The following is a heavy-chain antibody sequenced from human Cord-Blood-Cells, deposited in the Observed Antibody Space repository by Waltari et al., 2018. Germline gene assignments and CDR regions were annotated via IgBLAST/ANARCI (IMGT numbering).Heavy chain of an antibody. V-gene: IGHV1-18*01. CDR1: GYTFTSYG. J-gene: IGHJ6*02. Sequence: QVQLVQSGAEVKKPGASVTVSCKASGYTFTSYGISWVRQASGQGLEWMVWISAYNCNTNYAQKLQGRVTMTTDTSTSTAYMELRSLRSDDTAVYYCARGGRITIFGVVINEPRPYGMDVWGQGTTVTVSS. CDR2: ISAYNCNT. CDR3: ARGGRITIFGVVINEPRPYGMDV. D-gene: IGHD3-3*01.